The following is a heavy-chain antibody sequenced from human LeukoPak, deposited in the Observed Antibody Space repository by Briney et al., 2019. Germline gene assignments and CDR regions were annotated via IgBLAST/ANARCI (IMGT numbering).Heavy chain of an antibody. V-gene: IGHV3-21*01. Sequence: GGSLRLSCAASGFPFCSYSMNWVRQAPGKGLEWVSSISSSSSYIYYADSVKGRFTISRDNAKNSLYLQMNSLRAEDTAVYYCARIGRGYSYGFDYWGQGTLVTVSS. CDR1: GFPFCSYS. J-gene: IGHJ4*02. CDR2: ISSSSSYI. CDR3: ARIGRGYSYGFDY. D-gene: IGHD5-18*01.